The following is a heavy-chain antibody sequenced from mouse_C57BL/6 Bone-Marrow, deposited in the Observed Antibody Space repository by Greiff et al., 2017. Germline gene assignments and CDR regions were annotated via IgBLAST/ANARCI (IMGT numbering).Heavy chain of an antibody. Sequence: EVKLQQSGPVLVKPGASVKMSCKASGYTFTDYYMNWVKQSHGKSLEWIGVINPYNGGTSYNQKFKGKATLTVDKSSSTAYMELNSLTSEDSAVYYCARRTNYYGSSFYAMDYWGQGTSVTVSS. CDR3: ARRTNYYGSSFYAMDY. CDR1: GYTFTDYY. V-gene: IGHV1-19*01. J-gene: IGHJ4*01. CDR2: INPYNGGT. D-gene: IGHD1-1*01.